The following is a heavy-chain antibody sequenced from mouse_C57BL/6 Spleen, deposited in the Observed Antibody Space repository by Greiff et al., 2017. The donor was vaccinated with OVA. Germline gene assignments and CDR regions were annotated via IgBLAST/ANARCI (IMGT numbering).Heavy chain of an antibody. V-gene: IGHV1-74*01. Sequence: VQLQQPGAELVKPGASVKVSCKASGYTFTSYWMHWVKQRPGQGLEWIGRIHPSDGDTNYNQKFKGKATLTVDKSSSTAYMQLSSLTSEDSSVYYCAMRAGYDYWGQGTTLTVSS. CDR2: IHPSDGDT. D-gene: IGHD3-3*01. CDR1: GYTFTSYW. CDR3: AMRAGYDY. J-gene: IGHJ2*01.